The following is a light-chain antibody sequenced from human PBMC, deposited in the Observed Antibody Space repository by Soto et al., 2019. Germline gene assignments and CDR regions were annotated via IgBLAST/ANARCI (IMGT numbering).Light chain of an antibody. CDR3: CSYTSSSIRV. CDR2: EVS. Sequence: QSALTQPASVSGSPGQSVAISCTGTSSDVGAYNYISWYQQHPGKAPKLLLSEVSNRPSGVSDRFSGSKSGNTASLTISGLQAEDEADYYCCSYTSSSIRVFGGGTKVTVL. CDR1: SSDVGAYNY. V-gene: IGLV2-14*01. J-gene: IGLJ3*02.